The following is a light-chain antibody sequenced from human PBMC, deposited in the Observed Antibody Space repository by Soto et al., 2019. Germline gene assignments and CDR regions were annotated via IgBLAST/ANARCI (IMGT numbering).Light chain of an antibody. CDR3: SSYTRQNTRV. CDR2: EVT. J-gene: IGLJ3*02. CDR1: SSDVGGYNF. Sequence: QSALTQPASVSGSPGQSITSSCTGTSSDVGGYNFVSWYQQHPGKAPKLMIYEVTNRPSGVSSRFSGSKSGNTASLTISGLQTEDEADYFCSSYTRQNTRVFGGGTKLTVL. V-gene: IGLV2-14*01.